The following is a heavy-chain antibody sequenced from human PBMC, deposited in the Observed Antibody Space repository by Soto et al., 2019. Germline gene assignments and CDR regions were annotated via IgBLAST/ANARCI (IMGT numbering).Heavy chain of an antibody. CDR3: ASHSSYCSSTSCYREVGYYYGMDV. J-gene: IGHJ6*02. CDR2: IYPGDSDT. D-gene: IGHD2-2*01. Sequence: GAALTISGEGCGESVTSYWCAWERQMPGKGLECMGIIYPGDSDTRYSPSFQGQVTISADKSISTAYLQWSSLKASDTAMYYCASHSSYCSSTSCYREVGYYYGMDVWGQGTTVTVS. V-gene: IGHV5-51*01. CDR1: GESVTSYW.